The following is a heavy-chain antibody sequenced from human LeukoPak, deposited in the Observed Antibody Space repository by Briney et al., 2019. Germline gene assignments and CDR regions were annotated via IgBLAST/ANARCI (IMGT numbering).Heavy chain of an antibody. Sequence: SGTLSLTCGVYDGSFIGYYWTWIRQSPGKGLEWIGEINHRGSTNYNPSFQSRVTISVDTSKNQFSLKLNSVTAADTAVYYCARHFRFTIKTHYYIDVWGKGTTVTVSS. CDR3: ARHFRFTIKTHYYIDV. CDR2: INHRGST. CDR1: DGSFIGYY. D-gene: IGHD3-3*01. V-gene: IGHV4-34*01. J-gene: IGHJ6*03.